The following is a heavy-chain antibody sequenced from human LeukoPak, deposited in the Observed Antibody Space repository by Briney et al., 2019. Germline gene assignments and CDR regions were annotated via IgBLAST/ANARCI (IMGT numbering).Heavy chain of an antibody. J-gene: IGHJ4*02. CDR2: IYHSGST. CDR3: ASYYGSGTYSGYVDY. V-gene: IGHV4-59*01. Sequence: PLETLSLTCAVSGGSLNNYHWSWIRQPPGKGLEWIGCIYHSGSTNYNPSLNSRVTMSVDTSKNQFSLRLSSVTAADTAVYYCASYYGSGTYSGYVDYWGQGTLVTV. CDR1: GGSLNNYH. D-gene: IGHD3-10*01.